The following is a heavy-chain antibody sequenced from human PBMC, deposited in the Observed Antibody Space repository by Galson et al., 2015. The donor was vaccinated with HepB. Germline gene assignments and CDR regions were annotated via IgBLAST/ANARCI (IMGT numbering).Heavy chain of an antibody. J-gene: IGHJ6*02. D-gene: IGHD3-10*01. CDR2: ISAYNGNT. Sequence: SVKVSCKASGYTFTSYGISWVRQAPGQGLEWMGWISAYNGNTNYAQKLQGRVTMTTDTSTSTAYMELRSLRSDDTAVYYCARSYFGYWGQGVSPPRGYYGMDVWGQGTTVTVSS. CDR1: GYTFTSYG. V-gene: IGHV1-18*04. CDR3: ARSYFGYWGQGVSPPRGYYGMDV.